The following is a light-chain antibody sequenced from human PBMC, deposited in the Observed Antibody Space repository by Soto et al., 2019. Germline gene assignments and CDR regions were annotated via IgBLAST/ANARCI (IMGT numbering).Light chain of an antibody. V-gene: IGKV1-6*01. CDR3: LQDYNYPRT. Sequence: AIQMTQSPSSLSASVGDNVTITCRASQGIRDELGWYQQRPGKAPNLLNSSASSLHSGVPSKFSGSGSGTDFTLTITSLHPEDFATYYCLQDYNYPRTFGQGTRLEIK. CDR2: SAS. J-gene: IGKJ5*01. CDR1: QGIRDE.